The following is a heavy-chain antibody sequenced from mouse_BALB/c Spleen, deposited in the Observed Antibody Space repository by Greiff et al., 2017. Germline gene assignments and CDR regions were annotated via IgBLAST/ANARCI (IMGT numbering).Heavy chain of an antibody. CDR2: IDPENGDT. CDR1: GFNIKDYY. CDR3: NAFDYFDY. J-gene: IGHJ2*01. Sequence: EVQLQQSGAELVRSGASVKLSCTASGFNIKDYYMHWVKQRPEQGLEWIGWIDPENGDTEYAPKVQGKATMTADTSSNTAYLQLSSLTSEDSAVYYCNAFDYFDYWGQGTTLTVSS. V-gene: IGHV14-4*02.